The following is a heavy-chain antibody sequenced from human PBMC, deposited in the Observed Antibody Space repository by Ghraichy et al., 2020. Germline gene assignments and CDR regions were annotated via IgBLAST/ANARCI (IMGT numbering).Heavy chain of an antibody. Sequence: SQTLSLTCTVSGASISSGTYYWSWIRQPAGKGLEWIGRIYTGGNTIYNPSLKSRVTLSIDTSKNQFSLNLSSVTAADTALYYCARSAGGTWIELWGQGSLVTVSS. CDR2: IYTGGNT. D-gene: IGHD5-18*01. CDR3: ARSAGGTWIEL. CDR1: GASISSGTYY. J-gene: IGHJ4*02. V-gene: IGHV4-61*02.